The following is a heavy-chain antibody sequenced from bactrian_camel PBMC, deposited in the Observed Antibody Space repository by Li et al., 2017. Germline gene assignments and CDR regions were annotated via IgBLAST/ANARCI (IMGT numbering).Heavy chain of an antibody. D-gene: IGHD6*01. CDR2: IHIGGGLA. Sequence: EVQLVESGGGLVQPGGSLRLSCAASGSTASSKFMGWFRQAPGKEREPVAGIHIGGGLAQYADSVKGRFTISQDNAKNTVYLQLNSLKTEDMAMYYCAKTGDGGSWGEYNYRDRSQGTQVTVS. CDR1: GSTASSKF. V-gene: IGHV3S40*01. J-gene: IGHJ4*01.